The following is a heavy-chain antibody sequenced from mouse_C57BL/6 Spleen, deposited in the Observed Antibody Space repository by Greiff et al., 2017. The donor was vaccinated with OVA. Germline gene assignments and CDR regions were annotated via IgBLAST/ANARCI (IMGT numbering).Heavy chain of an antibody. V-gene: IGHV1-63*01. CDR1: GYTFTNYW. CDR2: IYPGGGYT. J-gene: IGHJ4*01. Sequence: VQLQQSGAELVRPGTSVKMSCKASGYTFTNYWIGWAKQRPGHGLEWIGDIYPGGGYTNYNEKFKGKATLTADNSYSTAYMQFSSLTSEDSAIYDCARGGYSIPYAMDYWGQGTSVTVSS. D-gene: IGHD2-3*01. CDR3: ARGGYSIPYAMDY.